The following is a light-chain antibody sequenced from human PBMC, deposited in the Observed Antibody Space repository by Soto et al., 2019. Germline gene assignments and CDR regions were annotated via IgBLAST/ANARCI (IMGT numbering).Light chain of an antibody. CDR2: GGS. J-gene: IGKJ1*01. V-gene: IGKV3-20*01. Sequence: EIVLTQSPGTLSLSPGERATLSCRASQSVSSTYLAWYQQKPGQAPRLLIYGGSSRATGTPDRISGSGSGTDFTLSISRLELEDFAVYYCQHFGSSRWMFGQGTKVEIK. CDR1: QSVSSTY. CDR3: QHFGSSRWM.